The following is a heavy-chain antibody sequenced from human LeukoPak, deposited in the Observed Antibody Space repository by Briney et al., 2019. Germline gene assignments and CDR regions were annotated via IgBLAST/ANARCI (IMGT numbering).Heavy chain of an antibody. Sequence: GGSLRLSCAASGFTFSSYGMHWVRQAPGKGLEWVAVISYDGSDKYYADSVKGRFTMSRDNSKNTLYLQMSSLRAEDTAVYYCVKDLKKSGYDSWGQGTLVTVSS. CDR1: GFTFSSYG. CDR2: ISYDGSDK. V-gene: IGHV3-30*18. CDR3: VKDLKKSGYDS. D-gene: IGHD5-12*01. J-gene: IGHJ4*02.